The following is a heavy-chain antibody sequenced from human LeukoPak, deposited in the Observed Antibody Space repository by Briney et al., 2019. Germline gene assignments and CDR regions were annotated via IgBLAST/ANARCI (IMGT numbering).Heavy chain of an antibody. CDR3: AKDLRYCSDGSCRAVIAFDI. Sequence: PGGSLRLSCAASGFTFSSYAMSWVRQAPGKGLEWVSDITVSGRATYYADSVKGRFTISRDNSKNTLYLQMNSLRVEDTAIYYCAKDLRYCSDGSCRAVIAFDIWGQGTIVTVSP. D-gene: IGHD2-15*01. CDR2: ITVSGRAT. V-gene: IGHV3-23*01. CDR1: GFTFSSYA. J-gene: IGHJ3*02.